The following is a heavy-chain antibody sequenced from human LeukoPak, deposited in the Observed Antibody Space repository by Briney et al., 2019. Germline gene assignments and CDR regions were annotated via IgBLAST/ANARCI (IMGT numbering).Heavy chain of an antibody. CDR2: ISGSGGST. D-gene: IGHD6-6*01. CDR3: AKLFIAARLVDY. Sequence: PGGSLRLSCAASGFTFSSYAMSWVRQAPWKGLEWVSAISGSGGSTYYADSVKGRFTISRDNSKNTLYLQMNSLRAEDTAVYYCAKLFIAARLVDYWGQGTLVTVSS. CDR1: GFTFSSYA. V-gene: IGHV3-23*01. J-gene: IGHJ4*02.